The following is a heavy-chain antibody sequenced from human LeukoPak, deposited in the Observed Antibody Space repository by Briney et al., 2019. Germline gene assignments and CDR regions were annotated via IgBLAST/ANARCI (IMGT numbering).Heavy chain of an antibody. Sequence: PSETLSLTCAVYGGSFSGHSWSWIRQAPGKGLEWIGEISHTGSFNYNPSLKSRVTISADTSKNQFSLKVTSVTAADTAVYYCARAPRISTVRGVLHYWGQGTLVTVSS. CDR1: GGSFSGHS. CDR3: ARAPRISTVRGVLHY. V-gene: IGHV4-34*01. D-gene: IGHD3-10*01. J-gene: IGHJ4*02. CDR2: ISHTGSF.